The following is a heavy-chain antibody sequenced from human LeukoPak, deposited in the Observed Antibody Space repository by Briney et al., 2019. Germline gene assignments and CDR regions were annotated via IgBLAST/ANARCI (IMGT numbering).Heavy chain of an antibody. D-gene: IGHD4-17*01. CDR2: IYSGGST. Sequence: GGSLRLSCAASGFTVSSNYMSWVRQAPGKGLEWVSVIYSGGSTYYADSVKGRFTLSRDNAKNSLDLQMNSLRVEDTAVYYCARVGRLQYGDYVAFDYWGQGTLVTVSS. J-gene: IGHJ4*02. V-gene: IGHV3-53*01. CDR1: GFTVSSNY. CDR3: ARVGRLQYGDYVAFDY.